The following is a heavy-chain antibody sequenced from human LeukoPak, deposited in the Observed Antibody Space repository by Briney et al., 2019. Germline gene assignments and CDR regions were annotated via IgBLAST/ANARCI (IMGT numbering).Heavy chain of an antibody. CDR2: IYTSGST. D-gene: IGHD3-22*01. CDR1: GGSISNYY. J-gene: IGHJ3*02. Sequence: SETLSLTCTVSGGSISNYYWSWIRQSAGKGLEWIGRIYTSGSTNYNPSLKSRVTMSVDTSKNQFSLKLSSVTAADTAVYYCARDLPYYYDSSGYYSSDAFDIWGQGTMVTVSS. CDR3: ARDLPYYYDSSGYYSSDAFDI. V-gene: IGHV4-4*07.